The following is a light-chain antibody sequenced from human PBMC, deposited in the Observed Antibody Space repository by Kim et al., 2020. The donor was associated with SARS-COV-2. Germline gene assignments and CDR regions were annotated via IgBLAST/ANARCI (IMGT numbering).Light chain of an antibody. CDR3: QQYDNWPPIT. CDR1: QSVRTK. J-gene: IGKJ5*01. V-gene: IGKV3D-15*01. CDR2: GAS. Sequence: SPGERATPSCRASQSVRTKLAWYQQKPGQAPRLLIYGASTRATGIPARFSGSGSGTDFTLTINNLQSEDFAVYFCQQYDNWPPITFGQGTRLEIK.